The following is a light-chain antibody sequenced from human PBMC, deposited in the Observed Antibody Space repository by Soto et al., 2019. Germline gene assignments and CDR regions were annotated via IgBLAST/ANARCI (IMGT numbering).Light chain of an antibody. CDR3: QQLHAYPLT. J-gene: IGKJ4*01. CDR1: QGIHTF. V-gene: IGKV1-9*01. CDR2: SAS. Sequence: DIQLTQSPSILSASVGERVTITCRASQGIHTFLAWYQKKPEKAPKLLIYSASTLQSGVPSRFSGSRSGSEFTLTISSLQPEDFGTYYCQQLHAYPLTFGGGTTVDI.